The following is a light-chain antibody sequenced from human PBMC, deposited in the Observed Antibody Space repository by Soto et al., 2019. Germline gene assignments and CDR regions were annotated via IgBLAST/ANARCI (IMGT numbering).Light chain of an antibody. CDR1: QSISSY. CDR2: AAS. Sequence: DIQMTQSPSSLSASVGDRVTITCRASQSISSYLNWYQQKPGKAPKLLIYAASSLQSGVPSRFSGSGSGTDFTLTSSSLQPEDLATYYCQQSDSTPYTFGQGTKLEIK. V-gene: IGKV1-39*01. J-gene: IGKJ2*01. CDR3: QQSDSTPYT.